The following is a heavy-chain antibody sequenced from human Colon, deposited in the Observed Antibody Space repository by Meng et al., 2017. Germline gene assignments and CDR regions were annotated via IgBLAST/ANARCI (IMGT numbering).Heavy chain of an antibody. CDR2: LYDNGYT. J-gene: IGHJ4*02. Sequence: QLQLEESGSRLVKPSRSLFLTRAVSGDSVTTTLSSWSWIRQSPGKGLEWIGNLYDNGYTYYSPSLRSRVTISVDRSNNHFSLNLNSVTAVYTAVYFCARGYRGSTYFAYWGQGILVTVSS. CDR1: GDSVTTTLSS. CDR3: ARGYRGSTYFAY. V-gene: IGHV4-30-2*06. D-gene: IGHD3-16*01.